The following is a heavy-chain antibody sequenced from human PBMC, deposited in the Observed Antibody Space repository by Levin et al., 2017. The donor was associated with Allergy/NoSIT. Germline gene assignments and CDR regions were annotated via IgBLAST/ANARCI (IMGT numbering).Heavy chain of an antibody. D-gene: IGHD1-26*01. V-gene: IGHV4-39*02. J-gene: IGHJ5*02. CDR2: IYYSGST. Sequence: SETLSLTCTVSGGSISSSSYYWGWIRQPPGKGLEWIGSIYYSGSTYYNPSLKSRVTISVDTSKNQFSLKLSSVTAADTAVYYCAREGSSTAVYSGGPWVWFDPWGQGTLVTVSS. CDR3: AREGSSTAVYSGGPWVWFDP. CDR1: GGSISSSSYY.